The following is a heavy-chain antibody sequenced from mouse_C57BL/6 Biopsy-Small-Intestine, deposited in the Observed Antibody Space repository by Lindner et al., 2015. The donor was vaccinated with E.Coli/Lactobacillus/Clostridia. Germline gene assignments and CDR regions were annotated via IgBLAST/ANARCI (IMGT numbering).Heavy chain of an antibody. V-gene: IGHV1-42*01. J-gene: IGHJ2*01. CDR2: INPTTGGT. CDR1: GYSFTGYF. CDR3: ARSHAEGDF. Sequence: VQLQESGPELVKPGASVKISCKASGYSFTGYFMNVGEDKVLEKSLEWIGEINPTTGGTTYNQKFKAKATLTVDKSSSTAYMQFQNLTSEDSAVYYCARSHAEGDFWGQGTTLTVSS.